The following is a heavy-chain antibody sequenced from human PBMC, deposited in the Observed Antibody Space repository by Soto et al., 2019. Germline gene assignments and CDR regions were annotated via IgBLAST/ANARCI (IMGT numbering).Heavy chain of an antibody. CDR1: GFMYSSYG. D-gene: IGHD3-10*01. CDR2: IWYDGSGK. Sequence: GGSLRLSCAASGFMYSSYGMHWVRQAPGKGLEWMAGIWYDGSGKYYADSVKGRFTISRDNAKNTLYLRINNLRAEEPAVYYCARDRYYGSGSESLCYGMDVLGQGTTVTVSS. CDR3: ARDRYYGSGSESLCYGMDV. V-gene: IGHV3-33*01. J-gene: IGHJ6*02.